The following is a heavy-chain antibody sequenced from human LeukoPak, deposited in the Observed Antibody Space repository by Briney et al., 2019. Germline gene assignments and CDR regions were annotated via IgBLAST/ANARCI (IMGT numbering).Heavy chain of an antibody. J-gene: IGHJ4*02. CDR2: ISYDGSNK. D-gene: IGHD6-6*01. V-gene: IGHV3-30*01. Sequence: GGSLRLSCAASGFTFSSYAMHWVRQAPGKGLEWVAVISYDGSNKYYADSVKGRFTISRDSSKNTLYLQMNSLRAEDTAVYYCARGPSSSSPFDYWGQGTLVTVSS. CDR1: GFTFSSYA. CDR3: ARGPSSSSPFDY.